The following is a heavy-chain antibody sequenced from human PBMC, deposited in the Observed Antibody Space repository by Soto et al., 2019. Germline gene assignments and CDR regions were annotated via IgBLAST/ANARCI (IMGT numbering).Heavy chain of an antibody. CDR3: ARRGCSSSWYYYYYYGMDV. J-gene: IGHJ6*02. Sequence: QVQLVQSGAEVKKPGASVKVSCKASGYTFTSYDINWVRQATGQGLEWMGWMNPNSGNTGYAQKFQGRVTMTRNTSISTAYMELSSPRSEDTAVYYCARRGCSSSWYYYYYYGMDVWGQGTTVTVSS. V-gene: IGHV1-8*01. D-gene: IGHD6-13*01. CDR2: MNPNSGNT. CDR1: GYTFTSYD.